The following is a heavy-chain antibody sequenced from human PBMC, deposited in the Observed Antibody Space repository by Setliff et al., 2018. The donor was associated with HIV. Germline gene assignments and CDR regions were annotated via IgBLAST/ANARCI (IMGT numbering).Heavy chain of an antibody. D-gene: IGHD5-18*01. CDR1: GGSFSGHY. CDR2: VNHSGST. CDR3: ARGSNKRGYTYAYAFDP. V-gene: IGHV4-34*01. J-gene: IGHJ5*02. Sequence: PSETLSLTCAVYGGSFSGHYWSWIRQPPGKGLEWIGEVNHSGSTNYNPSLKSRVTLSVDTSKNHFSLRMSSVTAADTAMYYCARGSNKRGYTYAYAFDPWGQGTLVTVSS.